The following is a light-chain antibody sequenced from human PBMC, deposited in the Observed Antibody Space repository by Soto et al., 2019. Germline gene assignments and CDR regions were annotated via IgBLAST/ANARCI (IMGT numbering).Light chain of an antibody. CDR3: QQNNKWPLT. Sequence: EIVMTQSPATLSVSQGERATLSCRASENVSSNLAWYQQKPGQAPRLLIYTASTRAPGIPARFSGSGSGTEFTLPISSLQSEDFAVYYCQQNNKWPLTFGGGTKVEIK. J-gene: IGKJ4*01. CDR2: TAS. CDR1: ENVSSN. V-gene: IGKV3-15*01.